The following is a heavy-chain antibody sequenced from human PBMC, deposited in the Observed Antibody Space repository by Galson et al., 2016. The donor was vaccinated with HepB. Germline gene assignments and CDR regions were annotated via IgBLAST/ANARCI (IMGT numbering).Heavy chain of an antibody. CDR2: INSDGSST. D-gene: IGHD4-17*01. Sequence: SLRLSCAASGFTFSSYWMHWVRQAPGKGLVWVSRINSDGSSTSYADSVKGRFTISRGNAKKSLFLQMNSLRVEDTAVYYCARDDETYGDPDFWGQGTLVTVSS. CDR1: GFTFSSYW. J-gene: IGHJ4*02. CDR3: ARDDETYGDPDF. V-gene: IGHV3-74*01.